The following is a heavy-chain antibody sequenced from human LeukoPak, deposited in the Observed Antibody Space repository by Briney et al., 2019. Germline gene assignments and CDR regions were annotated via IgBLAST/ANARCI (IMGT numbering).Heavy chain of an antibody. CDR1: GFTFSIYW. Sequence: GSLRLSCAASGFTFSIYWMSGVRQALGKGLEWVANINQDGSQKYYVDSVKGRFTISRDNAKNSFFLQMNSLRAEDTAVYYCARGWVMEDYWGQGTLVTVSS. CDR3: ARGWVMEDY. J-gene: IGHJ4*02. D-gene: IGHD2-21*01. V-gene: IGHV3-7*01. CDR2: INQDGSQK.